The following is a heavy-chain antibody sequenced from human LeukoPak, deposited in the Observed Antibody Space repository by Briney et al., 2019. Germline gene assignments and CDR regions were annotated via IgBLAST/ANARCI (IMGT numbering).Heavy chain of an antibody. D-gene: IGHD2-2*01. CDR3: ARSIVVVPAATGGWFDP. Sequence: GGSLRLSCAASGFTVSSNYMSWVRQAPGKGLEWVSVIYSGGSTYYADSVKGRFTISRDNSKNTLYLQMNSLRAEDTAVYYCARSIVVVPAATGGWFDPWGQGTLVTVSS. V-gene: IGHV3-53*01. CDR1: GFTVSSNY. J-gene: IGHJ5*02. CDR2: IYSGGST.